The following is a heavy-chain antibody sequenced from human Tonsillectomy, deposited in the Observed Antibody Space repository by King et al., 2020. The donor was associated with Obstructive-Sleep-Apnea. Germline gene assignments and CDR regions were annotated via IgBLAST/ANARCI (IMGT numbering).Heavy chain of an antibody. D-gene: IGHD6-19*01. Sequence: QLVQSGAEVKQPGASVTVSCKASGYSFTNYAIHWVGQAPGQSLDLLGCINTANGNTKSSPKFQAIVTITRDTPASTFDMGLSSLTSEDTAMYFCARDGWNIAVTGVQGAFDIWGQGTMVTVSS. V-gene: IGHV1-3*04. CDR3: ARDGWNIAVTGVQGAFDI. CDR1: GYSFTNYA. CDR2: INTANGNT. J-gene: IGHJ3*02.